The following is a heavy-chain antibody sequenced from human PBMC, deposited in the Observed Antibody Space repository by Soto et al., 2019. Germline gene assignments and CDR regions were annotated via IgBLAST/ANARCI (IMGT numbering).Heavy chain of an antibody. CDR3: ARRYRGVGLVAASRSIRAYHYGDMDV. D-gene: IGHD2-15*01. Sequence: QVQLVQSGAEVKKPGSSVKVSCKASGGTFSSYAISWVRQAPGQGLEWMGGIIPIFGTANYAQKFQGRVTITEEESTVTDYMELSSLRSEDTAVYYCARRYRGVGLVAASRSIRAYHYGDMDVWGQGTTVTVSS. V-gene: IGHV1-69*01. CDR1: GGTFSSYA. J-gene: IGHJ6*02. CDR2: IIPIFGTA.